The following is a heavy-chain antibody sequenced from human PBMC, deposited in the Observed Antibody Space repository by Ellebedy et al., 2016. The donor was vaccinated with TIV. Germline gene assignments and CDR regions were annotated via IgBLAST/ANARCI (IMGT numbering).Heavy chain of an antibody. D-gene: IGHD3-16*01. CDR3: ARDGSPDELTYYFDY. CDR1: GFIFNNYG. CDR2: ISDDGRNK. Sequence: PGGSLRLSCAASGFIFNNYGIHWVRQAPGKGLEWVAVISDDGRNKYYADSVKGRFSISRDNSKNTLYLQMNSLRAEDTAVYYCARDGSPDELTYYFDYWGQGTLVTVSS. V-gene: IGHV3-30*03. J-gene: IGHJ4*02.